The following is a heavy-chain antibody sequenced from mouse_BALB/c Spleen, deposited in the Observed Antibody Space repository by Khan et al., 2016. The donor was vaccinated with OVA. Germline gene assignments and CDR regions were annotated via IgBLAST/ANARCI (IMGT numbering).Heavy chain of an antibody. D-gene: IGHD1-1*01. Sequence: VHVQQSGPELVKPGASVKISCKASGYSFTVYFMNWVMQSHGKSLEWIGRINPHIGETFYNQKFKGKATLTVDESSSTAHMELRSLASEDSAVFYCARIGRSDFAYWGQGTTLTVSS. CDR2: INPHIGET. J-gene: IGHJ2*01. CDR1: GYSFTVYF. V-gene: IGHV1-20*02. CDR3: ARIGRSDFAY.